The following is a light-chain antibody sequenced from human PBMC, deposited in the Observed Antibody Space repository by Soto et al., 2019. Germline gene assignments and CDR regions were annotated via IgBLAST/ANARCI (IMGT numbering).Light chain of an antibody. J-gene: IGKJ4*01. CDR1: QTINTY. CDR2: DAS. V-gene: IGKV1-39*01. Sequence: DIHMTQSPSSLSSSLGDRVTITFLARQTINTYLNWYQQTPGTAPKLLIYDASSLQSGVPSRFRGSGSGTDFTLTITSLQPEDFATYYCQQSYTTPLTFGGGTKVDIK. CDR3: QQSYTTPLT.